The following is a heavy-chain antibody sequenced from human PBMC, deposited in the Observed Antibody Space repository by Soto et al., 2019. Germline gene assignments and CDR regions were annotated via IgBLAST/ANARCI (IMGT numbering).Heavy chain of an antibody. Sequence: GGSLKLSCAASGFTFSSYGMHWVRQAPGKGLEWVAVISYDGSNKYYADSVKGRFTISRDNSKNTPYLQMNSLRAEDTAVYYCAKYSSSFYYWGQGTLVTVSS. CDR2: ISYDGSNK. J-gene: IGHJ4*02. CDR3: AKYSSSFYY. V-gene: IGHV3-30*18. CDR1: GFTFSSYG. D-gene: IGHD6-6*01.